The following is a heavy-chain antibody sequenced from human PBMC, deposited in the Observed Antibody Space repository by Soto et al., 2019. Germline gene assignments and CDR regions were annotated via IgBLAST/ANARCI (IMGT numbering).Heavy chain of an antibody. CDR3: VRSMGLYCSGSSCYGGDWFDP. V-gene: IGHV4-59*01. CDR1: GGSISSYY. J-gene: IGHJ5*02. CDR2: IYYSGST. Sequence: QVQLQESGPGLVKPSETLSLTCTVSGGSISSYYWSWIRQPPGKGLEWIGYIYYSGSTNYNPSLQSRVTISVDTSKHQFPLKLRSVTAADTAVYYCVRSMGLYCSGSSCYGGDWFDPWGQGPLVTVSS. D-gene: IGHD2-15*01.